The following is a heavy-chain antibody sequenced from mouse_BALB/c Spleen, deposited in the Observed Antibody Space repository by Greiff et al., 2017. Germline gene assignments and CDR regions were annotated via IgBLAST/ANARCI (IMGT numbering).Heavy chain of an antibody. J-gene: IGHJ1*01. CDR2: IRNKANGYTT. CDR1: GFTFTDYY. Sequence: EVQVVESGGGLVQPGGSLRLSCATSGFTFTDYYMSWVRQPPGKALEWLGFIRNKANGYTTEYSASVKGRFTISRDNSQSILYLQMNTLRAEDSATYYCARDRRLLRAEDFFDVWGAGTTVTVSS. D-gene: IGHD1-1*01. V-gene: IGHV7-3*02. CDR3: ARDRRLLRAEDFFDV.